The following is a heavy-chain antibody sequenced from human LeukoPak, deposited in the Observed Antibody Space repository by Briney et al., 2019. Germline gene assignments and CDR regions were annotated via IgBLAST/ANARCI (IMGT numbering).Heavy chain of an antibody. V-gene: IGHV3-48*03. CDR1: GFIFSDYE. CDR2: ISSSGRKM. J-gene: IGHJ4*02. Sequence: GGSLRLSCAVSGFIFSDYEMNWVRQAPGEGLEWVSYISSSGRKMYYADSVKGRFTISRDNAKNSLYLQMNSLRADDTAIYYCARGPRDPTEYCSRGACAPTYEVWGQGALVTVSS. D-gene: IGHD2-15*01. CDR3: ARGPRDPTEYCSRGACAPTYEV.